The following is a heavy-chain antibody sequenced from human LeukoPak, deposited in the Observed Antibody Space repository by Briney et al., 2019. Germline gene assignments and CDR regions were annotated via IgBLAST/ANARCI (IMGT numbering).Heavy chain of an antibody. D-gene: IGHD2-2*01. J-gene: IGHJ4*02. Sequence: ASVKVSCKAPGYTFTGYYMHWVRQAPGQGLEWMGWINPNSGGTNYAQKFQGRVTMTRDTSISTAYMELSRLRSDDTAVYYCARDFDCSSTSCYGTFDYWGQGTLVTVSS. V-gene: IGHV1-2*02. CDR1: GYTFTGYY. CDR3: ARDFDCSSTSCYGTFDY. CDR2: INPNSGGT.